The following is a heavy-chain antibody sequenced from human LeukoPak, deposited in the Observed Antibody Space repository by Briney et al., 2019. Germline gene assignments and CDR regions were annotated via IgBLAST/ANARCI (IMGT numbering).Heavy chain of an antibody. CDR3: ARGPVFPVDYGDYYLDY. V-gene: IGHV1-24*01. CDR2: FDPEDGET. Sequence: GASVKVSCKVSGYTLTELSMHWVRQAPGKGLEWMGGFDPEDGETSYAQKFQGRVTMTRDTSTSTVYMELSSLRSEDTAVYYYARGPVFPVDYGDYYLDYWGQGTLVTVFS. CDR1: GYTLTELS. J-gene: IGHJ4*02. D-gene: IGHD4-17*01.